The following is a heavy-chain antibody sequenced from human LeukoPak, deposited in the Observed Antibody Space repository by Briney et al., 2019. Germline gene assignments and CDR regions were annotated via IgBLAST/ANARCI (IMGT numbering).Heavy chain of an antibody. V-gene: IGHV3-30*02. D-gene: IGHD5-24*01. CDR2: IRYDGTNK. CDR1: GFTFSGYG. Sequence: GGSLTLSCAASGFTFSGYGIHWVRQAPGKGLEWVACIRYDGTNKYYADSVKGRFTISRDNSKNTLYLQMNSLRAEDTAVYYCAKDKHDYNDSYYMDVWGKGTTVTVSS. J-gene: IGHJ6*03. CDR3: AKDKHDYNDSYYMDV.